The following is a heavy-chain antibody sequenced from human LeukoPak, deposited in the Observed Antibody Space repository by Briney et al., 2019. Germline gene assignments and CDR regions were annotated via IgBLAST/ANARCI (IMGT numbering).Heavy chain of an antibody. CDR2: INHSGST. Sequence: PSETLSLTCAVSGGSFSGYYWSWIRQPPGKGLEWIGEINHSGSTNYNPSLKPRVTISVYMSKNQFSLKLSSVTAADTAVYYCARGRGYQLLFWDYWGQGTLVTVSS. D-gene: IGHD2-2*01. CDR1: GGSFSGYY. J-gene: IGHJ4*02. CDR3: ARGRGYQLLFWDY. V-gene: IGHV4-34*01.